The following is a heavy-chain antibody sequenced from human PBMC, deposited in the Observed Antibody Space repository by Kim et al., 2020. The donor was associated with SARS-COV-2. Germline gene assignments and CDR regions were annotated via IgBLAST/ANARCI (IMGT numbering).Heavy chain of an antibody. J-gene: IGHJ4*02. CDR2: IYYSGST. D-gene: IGHD3-22*01. Sequence: SETLSLTCTVSGGSISSGGYYWSWIRQHPGKGLEWIGYIYYSGSTYYNPSLKSRVTISVDTSKNQFSLKLSSVTAADTAVYYCARTRITMIVVVTRFDYLGQGTLVTVSS. CDR1: GGSISSGGYY. CDR3: ARTRITMIVVVTRFDY. V-gene: IGHV4-31*03.